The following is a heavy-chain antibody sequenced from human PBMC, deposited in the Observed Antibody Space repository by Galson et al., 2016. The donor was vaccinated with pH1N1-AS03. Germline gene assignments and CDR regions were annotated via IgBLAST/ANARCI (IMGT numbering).Heavy chain of an antibody. J-gene: IGHJ3*02. CDR3: AREGGGFGSNWLQTDAFDI. Sequence: SLRLSCAASGFTFSDYAMHWVRQAPGKGLEWVAVMSYEGTTTYYADSVKGRFTISRDNSKNTLYLQMTSLRTEDTALYYCAREGGGFGSNWLQTDAFDIWGQGTMVTVSS. D-gene: IGHD6-13*01. CDR1: GFTFSDYA. V-gene: IGHV3-30-3*01. CDR2: MSYEGTTT.